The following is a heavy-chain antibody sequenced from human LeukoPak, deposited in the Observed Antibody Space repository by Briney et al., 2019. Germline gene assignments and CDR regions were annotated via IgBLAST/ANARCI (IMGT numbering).Heavy chain of an antibody. CDR1: GFTFSSYG. J-gene: IGHJ4*02. Sequence: GGSLRLSCAASGFTFSSYGMHWVRQGPGKGLEWVSAISGSGGSTYRADSVKGRFTISRDNSKNTLYLQMNSLRAEDTAVYYCAKGARGSYFRLDDWGQGTLVTVSS. V-gene: IGHV3-23*01. CDR2: ISGSGGST. CDR3: AKGARGSYFRLDD. D-gene: IGHD1-26*01.